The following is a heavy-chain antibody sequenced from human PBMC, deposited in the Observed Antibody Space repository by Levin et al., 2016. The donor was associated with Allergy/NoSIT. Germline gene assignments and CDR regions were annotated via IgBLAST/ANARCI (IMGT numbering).Heavy chain of an antibody. CDR3: ARDGGLRLGELSSFTFDY. V-gene: IGHV4-31*02. Sequence: WIRQPPGKGLEWIGYIYYSGSTYYNPSLKSRVTISVDTSKNQFSLKLSSVTAADTAVYYCARDGGLRLGELSSFTFDYWGQGTLVTVSS. D-gene: IGHD3-16*02. J-gene: IGHJ4*02. CDR2: IYYSGST.